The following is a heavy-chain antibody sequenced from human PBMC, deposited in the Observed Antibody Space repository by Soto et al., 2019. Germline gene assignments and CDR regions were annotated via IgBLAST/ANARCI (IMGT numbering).Heavy chain of an antibody. CDR2: IKQDGSEK. Sequence: GESLKISCAASGFTFSSYWMSWVRQAPGKGLEWVANIKQDGSEKYYVDSVKGRFTISRDNAKNSLYLQMNSLRAEDTAVYYCARGGTGDPDAFDIWGQGTMVTVSS. CDR1: GFTFSSYW. V-gene: IGHV3-7*03. J-gene: IGHJ3*02. D-gene: IGHD7-27*01. CDR3: ARGGTGDPDAFDI.